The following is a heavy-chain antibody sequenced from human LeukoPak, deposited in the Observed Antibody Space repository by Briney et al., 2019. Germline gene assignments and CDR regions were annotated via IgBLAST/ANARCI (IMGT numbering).Heavy chain of an antibody. CDR1: GYTFTGYY. Sequence: ASVKVSCKASGYTFTGYYMHWVRQAPGQGLEWMGWINPNSGGTNYAQKFQGRVTMTEDTSTDTAYMELSSLRSEDTAVYYCATARFGEFYAGYFDPWGQGTLVTVSS. D-gene: IGHD3-10*01. CDR2: INPNSGGT. CDR3: ATARFGEFYAGYFDP. V-gene: IGHV1-2*02. J-gene: IGHJ5*02.